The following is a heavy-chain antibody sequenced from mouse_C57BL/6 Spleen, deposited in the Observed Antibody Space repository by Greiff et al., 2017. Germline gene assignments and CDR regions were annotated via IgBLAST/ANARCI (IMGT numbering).Heavy chain of an antibody. CDR1: GFTFSDYG. D-gene: IGHD2-4*01. J-gene: IGHJ4*01. V-gene: IGHV5-17*01. CDR3: ARTDYHYYAMDD. Sequence: EVQGVESGGGLVKPGGSLKLSCAASGFTFSDYGMHWVRQAPEKGLEWVAYISSGSRTIYYADTVKGRFTISRDNAKNTLFLQMTSLRSEDTAMYYCARTDYHYYAMDDWGQGTSVTVSS. CDR2: ISSGSRTI.